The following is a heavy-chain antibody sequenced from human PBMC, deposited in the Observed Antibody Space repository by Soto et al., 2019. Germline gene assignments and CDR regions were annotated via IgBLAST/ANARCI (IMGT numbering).Heavy chain of an antibody. V-gene: IGHV3-23*01. Sequence: GGSLRLSCVASGFTFRNYAMSWVRQAPGKGLEWVSGIYDDTSSTYYADSVKGRFTISRDNSKNTLYLQMNSLRAEDTAIYYCAGDYLRLNSLNGNFYSFGMDVWGQGTAVTVSS. CDR2: IYDDTSST. D-gene: IGHD4-17*01. CDR3: AGDYLRLNSLNGNFYSFGMDV. J-gene: IGHJ6*02. CDR1: GFTFRNYA.